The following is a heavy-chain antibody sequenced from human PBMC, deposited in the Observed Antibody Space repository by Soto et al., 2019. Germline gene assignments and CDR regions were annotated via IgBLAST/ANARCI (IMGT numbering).Heavy chain of an antibody. Sequence: HLQLQESGPGLVKPSETLSLMCSVSDDSINSDRFYWVWIRQPPGKGLEWIGSIYYRGNAYYNPSLQTRVTISLDKSKSQFSLKLNSVTAADSAVYFCARLEGLATISYYFDFWGPGALVTVSS. CDR1: DDSINSDRFY. V-gene: IGHV4-39*01. CDR3: ARLEGLATISYYFDF. CDR2: IYYRGNA. D-gene: IGHD3-9*01. J-gene: IGHJ4*02.